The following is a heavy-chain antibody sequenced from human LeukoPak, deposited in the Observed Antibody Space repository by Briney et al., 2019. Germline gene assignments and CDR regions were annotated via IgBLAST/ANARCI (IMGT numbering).Heavy chain of an antibody. Sequence: GGSLRLSCAASGFTFSSYAMSWVRQAPGKGLEWVSLISGSGVNTYYADSVKGRFTISRDNSKNTVSLQMNSLRGEDTAVYYCAKDVRVGGGGMDVWGQGTPVTVSS. V-gene: IGHV3-23*01. CDR1: GFTFSSYA. CDR3: AKDVRVGGGGMDV. J-gene: IGHJ6*02. D-gene: IGHD1-26*01. CDR2: ISGSGVNT.